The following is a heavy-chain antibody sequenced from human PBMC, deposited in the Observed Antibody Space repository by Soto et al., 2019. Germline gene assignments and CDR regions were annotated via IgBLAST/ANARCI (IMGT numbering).Heavy chain of an antibody. Sequence: PSETLSLTCTVSGGSISGYYWSWIRQPPGKGLEWIGYMYNTGSTDYNPSFKSRITISVDTSKNQYSLNLNSVTAADTSVYYCARSPIEAVVKGDFDYWGQGTLVTVSS. CDR2: MYNTGST. J-gene: IGHJ4*02. CDR3: ARSPIEAVVKGDFDY. CDR1: GGSISGYY. V-gene: IGHV4-59*01. D-gene: IGHD6-13*01.